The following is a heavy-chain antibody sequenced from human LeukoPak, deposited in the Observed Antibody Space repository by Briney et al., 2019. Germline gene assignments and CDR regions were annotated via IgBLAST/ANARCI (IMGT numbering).Heavy chain of an antibody. CDR3: ARDPVGTTPC. V-gene: IGHV1-2*02. CDR2: INPNSGGT. Sequence: ASVKVSCKASGYTFTSYGISWVRQAPGQGLEWMGWINPNSGGTNYAQKFQGRVTMTRDTSISTAYMELSRLRSDDTAVYYCARDPVGTTPCWGQGTLVTASS. CDR1: GYTFTSYG. D-gene: IGHD1-26*01. J-gene: IGHJ4*02.